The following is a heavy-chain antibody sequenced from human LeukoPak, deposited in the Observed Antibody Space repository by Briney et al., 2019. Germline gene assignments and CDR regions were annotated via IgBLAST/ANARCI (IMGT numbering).Heavy chain of an antibody. V-gene: IGHV3-48*03. CDR2: ISVSGSTK. D-gene: IGHD2/OR15-2a*01. Sequence: QPGGSLRLSCAASGFTFSRYEMNWVRQAPGKGLEWVSYISVSGSTKCYADSVKGRFTISRDNAKKPLYLQMNSLRAEDTAVYYCARGRQSAFFDPWGQGTLVTVSS. CDR1: GFTFSRYE. J-gene: IGHJ5*02. CDR3: ARGRQSAFFDP.